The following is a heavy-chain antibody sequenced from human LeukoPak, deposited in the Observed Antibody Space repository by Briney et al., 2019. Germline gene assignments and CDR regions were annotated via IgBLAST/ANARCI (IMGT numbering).Heavy chain of an antibody. Sequence: PGGSLRLSCAASGFTFSSYWMSWVRQAPGKGLEWVANIKQDGSEKYYVDSVKGRFTISRDNAKNSLYLQMNSLRAEDTAVYYCARDLVAARSNYYYYYMDVWGKGTTVTVSS. D-gene: IGHD2-15*01. CDR3: ARDLVAARSNYYYYYMDV. CDR1: GFTFSSYW. J-gene: IGHJ6*03. CDR2: IKQDGSEK. V-gene: IGHV3-7*01.